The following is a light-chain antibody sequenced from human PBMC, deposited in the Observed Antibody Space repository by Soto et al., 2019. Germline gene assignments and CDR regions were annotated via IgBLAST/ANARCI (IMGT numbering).Light chain of an antibody. CDR2: GTS. J-gene: IGKJ3*01. CDR1: QSVSSTN. Sequence: IVLTQSPGTLSLSPGERATLSCRASQSVSSTNLAWYQQKPGQAPRLLIYGTSPRATGMPDRFSGSGSGTDFTRTICRLQPEDFAVYYCHQYDSSPRGFTFVPGTKVDIK. V-gene: IGKV3-20*01. CDR3: HQYDSSPRGFT.